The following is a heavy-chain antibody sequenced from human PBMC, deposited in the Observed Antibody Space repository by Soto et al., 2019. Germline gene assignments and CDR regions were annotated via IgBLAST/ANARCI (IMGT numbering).Heavy chain of an antibody. D-gene: IGHD2-21*02. CDR1: GYTFTSYA. V-gene: IGHV1-3*01. Sequence: GASVKVSCKAPGYTFTSYAMHCVRQAPGQRLEWMGWINAGNGNTKYSQKFQGRVTITRDTSASTAYMELSSLRSEDTAVYYCARDGGWGHIVVATHYYGMDVWGQGTTVTLSS. J-gene: IGHJ6*02. CDR3: ARDGGWGHIVVATHYYGMDV. CDR2: INAGNGNT.